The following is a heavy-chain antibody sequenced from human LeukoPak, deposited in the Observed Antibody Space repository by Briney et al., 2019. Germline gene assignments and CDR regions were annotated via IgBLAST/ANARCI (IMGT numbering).Heavy chain of an antibody. Sequence: GGSLRLSGAAFGFTFEINNMHWVRQAPGKGLEWVAIMWYDGSADYYADSVKGRFTIARDNSKNTLYLQMDSLRAEDTAVYYCAEDLGTADYYYYMDVWGKGTTVSVSS. CDR3: AEDLGTADYYYYMDV. CDR1: GFTFEINN. CDR2: MWYDGSAD. V-gene: IGHV3-33*06. D-gene: IGHD7-27*01. J-gene: IGHJ6*03.